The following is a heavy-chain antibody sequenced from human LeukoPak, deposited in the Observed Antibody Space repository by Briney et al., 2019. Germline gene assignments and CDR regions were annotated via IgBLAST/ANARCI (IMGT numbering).Heavy chain of an antibody. J-gene: IGHJ5*01. V-gene: IGHV3-23*01. Sequence: GGSLRLSCAASGFTFTSYAMSWVRQAPGKGREGVSGFSGSGDSTHYADSVKGRFTISRDNSEHTPYLQMNSLRAEDTAVYYCAKGCSSASCYNQFFASWGQGTLVTVSS. D-gene: IGHD2-2*02. CDR1: GFTFTSYA. CDR2: FSGSGDST. CDR3: AKGCSSASCYNQFFAS.